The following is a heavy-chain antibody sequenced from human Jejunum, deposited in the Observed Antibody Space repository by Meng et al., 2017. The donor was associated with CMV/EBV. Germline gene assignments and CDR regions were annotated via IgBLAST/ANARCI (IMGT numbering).Heavy chain of an antibody. D-gene: IGHD3/OR15-3a*01. CDR2: IGASGGST. CDR1: SLAFRNYA. J-gene: IGHJ4*02. V-gene: IGHV3-23*01. CDR3: ARGAPWTDYDY. Sequence: CAGPSLAFRNYALSWVRQTPGKGLEWVSGIGASGGSTYYADSVKGRFTISRDNINNILYLQMHSLRADDTAVYYCARGAPWTDYDYWGQGTLVTVSS.